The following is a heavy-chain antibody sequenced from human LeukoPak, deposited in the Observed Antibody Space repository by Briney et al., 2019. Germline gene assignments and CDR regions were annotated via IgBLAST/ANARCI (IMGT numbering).Heavy chain of an antibody. CDR2: ISSSSSYI. V-gene: IGHV3-21*01. Sequence: PGGSLRLSCAASGFTFSSYSMNWVRQAPGKGLEWVSSISSSSSYIYYADSVKGRFTISRDNAKNSLYLQMNSLRAEDTAVYYCAREWDIVVVPAAKRGYYYYGMDVWGKGTTVTVSS. J-gene: IGHJ6*04. CDR1: GFTFSSYS. CDR3: AREWDIVVVPAAKRGYYYYGMDV. D-gene: IGHD2-2*01.